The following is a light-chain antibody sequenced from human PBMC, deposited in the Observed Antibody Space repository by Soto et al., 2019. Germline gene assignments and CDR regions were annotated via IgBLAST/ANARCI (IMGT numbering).Light chain of an antibody. J-gene: IGKJ3*01. CDR1: QGIRND. CDR3: LQKYLYPFT. CDR2: AAS. V-gene: IGKV1-6*01. Sequence: AIQMTQSPSSLSASVGDRVTITCRASQGIRNDLDWFQQKPGKAPKLLIYAASNLQSGVTARFSGSGSGTDFTLTISSLQPEDFATYYCLQKYLYPFTFGPGTKVDIK.